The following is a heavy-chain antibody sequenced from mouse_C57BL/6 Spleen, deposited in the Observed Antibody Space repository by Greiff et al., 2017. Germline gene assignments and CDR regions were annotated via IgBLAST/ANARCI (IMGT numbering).Heavy chain of an antibody. Sequence: QVQLQQSGAELVRPGTSVKVSCKASGYAFTNYLIEWVKQRPGQGLEWIGVINPGSGGTNYNEKFKGKATLTADKSSSTAYMQLSSLTSEDSAVYFCARKVLREGYFDVWGTGTTVTVSS. CDR3: ARKVLREGYFDV. J-gene: IGHJ1*03. D-gene: IGHD1-1*01. CDR1: GYAFTNYL. V-gene: IGHV1-54*01. CDR2: INPGSGGT.